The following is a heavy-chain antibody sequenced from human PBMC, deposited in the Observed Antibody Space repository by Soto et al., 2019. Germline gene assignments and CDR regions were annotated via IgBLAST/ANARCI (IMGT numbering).Heavy chain of an antibody. CDR3: AKGRAVLWLPESSDALDM. J-gene: IGHJ3*02. CDR1: GFIFSDYA. D-gene: IGHD3-10*01. V-gene: IGHV3-23*01. CDR2: ISGTGSAT. Sequence: EVQLLESGGGLVQPGGSLRLSCAASGFIFSDYAMSWVRQAQGKGLEWVASISGTGSATHHADSVKGRFIISRDNSKNTVYLQMNSLRPDDTAKYYCAKGRAVLWLPESSDALDMWGEGSTVTVSS.